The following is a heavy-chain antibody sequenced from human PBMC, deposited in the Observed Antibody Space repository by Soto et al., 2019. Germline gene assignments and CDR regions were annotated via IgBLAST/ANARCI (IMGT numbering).Heavy chain of an antibody. J-gene: IGHJ4*02. V-gene: IGHV4-39*01. CDR3: ARGAGIVVVVAATPVPFDY. CDR2: IYYRGST. D-gene: IGHD2-15*01. CDR1: GCSISSNFYY. Sequence: SETLSPTRTFSGCSISSNFYYLGWVRQPPGEGLQWIGNIYYRGSTNYNPSLKSPVTISVDTSKNQFSLKLSSVTAADTAVYYCARGAGIVVVVAATPVPFDYWGQGTLVTVSS.